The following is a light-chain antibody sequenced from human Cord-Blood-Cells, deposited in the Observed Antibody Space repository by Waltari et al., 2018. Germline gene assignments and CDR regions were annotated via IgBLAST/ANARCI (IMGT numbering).Light chain of an antibody. CDR1: QSICSY. Sequence: DIQMTQSPSSLSASVGDRVTITCRASQSICSYLNWYQQKPGKAPKLLIYAASSLQSGVTSRFSGSGSGTDFTLTISSLQPEDCATYYCQQSYSTPRTFGQGTKVEIK. J-gene: IGKJ1*01. V-gene: IGKV1-39*01. CDR2: AAS. CDR3: QQSYSTPRT.